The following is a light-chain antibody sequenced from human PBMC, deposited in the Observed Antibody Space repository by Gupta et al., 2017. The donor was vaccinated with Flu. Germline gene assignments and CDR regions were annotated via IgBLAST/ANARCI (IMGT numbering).Light chain of an antibody. V-gene: IGKV1-9*01. CDR1: KGITVI. Sequence: PAVPSTSEGNNITSTCRTSKGITVILSWCQQQPETPNKLLHHDATTLQSGVASRCGGRGLGAVFTLTISSLQAEEFANYYWQHLGSYPLTFGEGTKVEIK. J-gene: IGKJ4*01. CDR2: DAT. CDR3: QHLGSYPLT.